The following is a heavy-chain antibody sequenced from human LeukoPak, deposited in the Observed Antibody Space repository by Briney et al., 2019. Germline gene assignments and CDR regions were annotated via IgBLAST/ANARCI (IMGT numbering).Heavy chain of an antibody. CDR2: IWYDGSNK. D-gene: IGHD5-24*01. CDR3: ARGLLSRDGYNYSDYFDY. V-gene: IGHV3-33*01. Sequence: GRSLRLSCAASGFTFSSYGMHWVRQAPGKGLEWVAVIWYDGSNKYYADSVKGRFTISRDNSKNTLYLQMNSLRAEDTAVYYCARGLLSRDGYNYSDYFDYWGQGTLVTVSS. J-gene: IGHJ4*02. CDR1: GFTFSSYG.